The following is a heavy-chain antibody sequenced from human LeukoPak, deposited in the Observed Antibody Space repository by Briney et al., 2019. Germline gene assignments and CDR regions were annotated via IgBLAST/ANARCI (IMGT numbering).Heavy chain of an antibody. Sequence: GGSLRLSCAASGFTFSTDWMHWVRQAPGKGLVCVSRINTDGSITIYADSVKGRFTISRDNAKNTLHLQMNSLRAEDTAVYYCVRPCGYRRPGSCSCLQPGGQGTLVTVSS. D-gene: IGHD2-15*01. V-gene: IGHV3-74*01. CDR1: GFTFSTDW. CDR2: INTDGSIT. J-gene: IGHJ5*02. CDR3: VRPCGYRRPGSCSCLQP.